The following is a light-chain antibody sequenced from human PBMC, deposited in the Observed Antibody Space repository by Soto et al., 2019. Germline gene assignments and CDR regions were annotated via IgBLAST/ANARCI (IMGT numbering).Light chain of an antibody. J-gene: IGKJ5*01. V-gene: IGKV3-20*01. CDR3: QQLHGYPIT. CDR1: QSVSSSY. CDR2: GAS. Sequence: EIVLSQYNSPPTFSPGEKAPLSCRASQSVSSSYLAWYQQKPGQAPRLLIYGASSRATGIPDRFSGSGSGTDFTLTISSLQPEDFATYYCQQLHGYPITFGQGTRLEIK.